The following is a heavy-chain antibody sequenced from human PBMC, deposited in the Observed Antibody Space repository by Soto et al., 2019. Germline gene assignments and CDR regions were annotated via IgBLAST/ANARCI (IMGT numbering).Heavy chain of an antibody. CDR3: ARDAIINSSPGFDP. D-gene: IGHD6-13*01. J-gene: IGHJ5*02. CDR1: GGSISSYY. CDR2: IYYSGST. V-gene: IGHV4-59*01. Sequence: SETLSLTCTVSGGSISSYYWSWIRQPPGKGLEWIGYIYYSGSTNYNPSLKSRVTISVDTSKNQFSLKLSSVTAADTAVYYCARDAIINSSPGFDPWGQGTLVTVSS.